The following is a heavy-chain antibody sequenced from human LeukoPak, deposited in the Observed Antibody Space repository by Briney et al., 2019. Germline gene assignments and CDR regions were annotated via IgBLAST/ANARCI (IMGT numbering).Heavy chain of an antibody. CDR2: IKQDGSEK. CDR3: ASGDFWSGYALDYYYYMDV. D-gene: IGHD3-3*01. V-gene: IGHV3-7*01. CDR1: GFTFSSYW. J-gene: IGHJ6*03. Sequence: GGSLRLSCAASGFTFSSYWMSWVRQAPGKGLEWVANIKQDGSEKYYVDSVKGRFTISRDNAKNPLYLQMSSLRAEDTAVYYCASGDFWSGYALDYYYYMDVWGKGTTVTVSS.